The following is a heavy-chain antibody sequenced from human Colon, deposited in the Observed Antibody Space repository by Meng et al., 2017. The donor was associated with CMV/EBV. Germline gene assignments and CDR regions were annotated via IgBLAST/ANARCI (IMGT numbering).Heavy chain of an antibody. D-gene: IGHD1-14*01. V-gene: IGHV3-23*01. J-gene: IGHJ5*02. Sequence: GESLKISCAASGFIFSNSAMAWVRQAPGKGLEWVSLITGSGGSTFYADSVKGRFTISRDNSKNTVYLQMNSLRAEDTALYYCAKCRVGTTTYWFDPWGQGTLVTVSS. CDR2: ITGSGGST. CDR3: AKCRVGTTTYWFDP. CDR1: GFIFSNSA.